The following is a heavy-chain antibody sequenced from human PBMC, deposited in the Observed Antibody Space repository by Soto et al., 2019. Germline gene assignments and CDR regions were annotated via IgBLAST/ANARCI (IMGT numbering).Heavy chain of an antibody. CDR3: ARGSVDTVDSIGFYEY. CDR1: VVSFRAYY. J-gene: IGHJ4*02. V-gene: IGHV4-34*01. CDR2: INHSGGT. D-gene: IGHD3-22*01. Sequence: SETLSLTSAVSVVSFRAYYWSCIRQPPGKGCEWMGEINHSGGTSYNPSVQSRVTISVDTSKSQFPLKLTSVTAADRAVYYCARGSVDTVDSIGFYEYGGQGTPVTVSS.